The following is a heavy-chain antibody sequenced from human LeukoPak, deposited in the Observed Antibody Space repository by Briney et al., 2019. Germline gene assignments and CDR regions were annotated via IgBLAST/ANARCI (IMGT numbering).Heavy chain of an antibody. CDR1: GYTFNDYY. V-gene: IGHV1-69-2*01. Sequence: ASVKVSCKVSGYTFNDYYMHWVQQAPGKGLEWMGLVDPEDGETIYAEKFQGRVTITADTSTDTAYMELSSLRSEDTAVYYCARGGRTELFDYWGQGTLVTVSS. CDR2: VDPEDGET. J-gene: IGHJ4*02. CDR3: ARGGRTELFDY. D-gene: IGHD1-26*01.